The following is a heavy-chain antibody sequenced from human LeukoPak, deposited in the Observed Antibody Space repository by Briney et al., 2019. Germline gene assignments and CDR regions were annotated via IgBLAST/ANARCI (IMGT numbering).Heavy chain of an antibody. D-gene: IGHD3-16*01. J-gene: IGHJ1*01. CDR3: AKDDAWGRFYH. Sequence: GGTLRLSCAASGFTFSSHGMNWVRQAPGKGLEWVSGSSSIGGRTYYADSVKGRFTVTRDNSRNTLYLQMNSLRAEDTGVYYCAKDDAWGRFYHWGQGTLVIVSS. V-gene: IGHV3-23*01. CDR2: SSSIGGRT. CDR1: GFTFSSHG.